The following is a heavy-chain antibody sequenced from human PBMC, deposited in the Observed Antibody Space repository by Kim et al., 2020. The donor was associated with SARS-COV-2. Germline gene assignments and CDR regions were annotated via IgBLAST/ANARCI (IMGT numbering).Heavy chain of an antibody. CDR3: ARDRPRYYYDSSGAFDP. Sequence: GGSLRLPCAASGFTFSSYWMSWVRQAPGKGLEWVANIKQDGSEKYYVDSVKGRFTISRDNAKNSLYLQMNSLRAEDTAVYYCARDRPRYYYDSSGAFDPWGQGTLVTVSS. V-gene: IGHV3-7*03. D-gene: IGHD3-22*01. CDR1: GFTFSSYW. CDR2: IKQDGSEK. J-gene: IGHJ5*02.